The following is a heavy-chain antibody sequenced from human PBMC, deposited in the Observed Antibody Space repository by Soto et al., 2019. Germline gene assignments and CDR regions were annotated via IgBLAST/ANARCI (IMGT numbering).Heavy chain of an antibody. D-gene: IGHD5-18*01. CDR1: GFTFSSYS. CDR2: ISSSSGTI. CDR3: ASGGYSHGPPLGYFDY. V-gene: IGHV3-48*02. J-gene: IGHJ4*02. Sequence: GGSLRLSCAASGFTFSSYSMNWVRQAPGKGLEWVSYISSSSGTIYYADSVKGRFTISRDNAKNSLYLQMNRLRDEDTDVYYCASGGYSHGPPLGYFDYWGQGTLVTVSS.